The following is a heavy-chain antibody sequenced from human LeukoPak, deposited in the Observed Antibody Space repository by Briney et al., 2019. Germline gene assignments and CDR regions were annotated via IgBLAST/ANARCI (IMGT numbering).Heavy chain of an antibody. V-gene: IGHV1-18*01. CDR3: ARADLGDNWNPGGRLDY. Sequence: ASVKVSCKASGYTFTSYGISWVRQAPGQGREWMGWISAYNGNTNYAQKLQGRVTMTTDTSTSTAYMELRSLRSDDTAVYYCARADLGDNWNPGGRLDYWGQGTLVTVSS. CDR2: ISAYNGNT. D-gene: IGHD1-20*01. J-gene: IGHJ4*02. CDR1: GYTFTSYG.